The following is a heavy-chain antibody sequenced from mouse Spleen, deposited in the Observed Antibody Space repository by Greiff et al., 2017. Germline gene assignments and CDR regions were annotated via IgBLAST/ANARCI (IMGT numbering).Heavy chain of an antibody. V-gene: IGHV5-9*04. Sequence: EVNVVESGGGLVKLGGSLKLSCAASGFTFSSYAMSWVRQTPEKRLEWVATISSGGGNTYYPDSVKGRFTISRDNAKNTLYLQMSSLKSEDTAMYYCARQGIYYGNRYAMDYWGQGTSVAVSS. CDR1: GFTFSSYA. J-gene: IGHJ4*01. CDR2: ISSGGGNT. CDR3: ARQGIYYGNRYAMDY. D-gene: IGHD2-1*01.